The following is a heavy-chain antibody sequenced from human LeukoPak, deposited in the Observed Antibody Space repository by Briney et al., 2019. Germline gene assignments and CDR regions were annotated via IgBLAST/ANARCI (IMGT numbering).Heavy chain of an antibody. D-gene: IGHD3-10*01. CDR1: GGTFSSYA. CDR3: ASSPLSYYGSGSYYNVVDY. CDR2: IIPIFGTA. Sequence: SVKVSCKASGGTFSSYAISWVRQAPGQGLEWMAGIIPIFGTANYAQKFQGRVTITTDESTSTAYMELSSLRSEDTAVYYCASSPLSYYGSGSYYNVVDYWGQGTLVTVSS. J-gene: IGHJ4*02. V-gene: IGHV1-69*05.